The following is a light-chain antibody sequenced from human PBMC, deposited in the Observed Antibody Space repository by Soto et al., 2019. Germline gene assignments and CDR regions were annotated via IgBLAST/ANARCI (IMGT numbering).Light chain of an antibody. CDR3: QKRSNWRAT. Sequence: EIVLTQSPATLSLSTGETAILCCRASLSVSNQLAWYQHKPGQAPRLLIYDAFNRDTVIPARFSTSRSVTDFTITISSLEPEDIEVSYCQKRSNWRATFGQVPRLEI. J-gene: IGKJ5*01. CDR2: DAF. V-gene: IGKV3-11*01. CDR1: LSVSNQ.